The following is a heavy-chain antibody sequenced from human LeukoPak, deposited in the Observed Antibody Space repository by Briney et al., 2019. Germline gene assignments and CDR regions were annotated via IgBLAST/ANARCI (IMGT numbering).Heavy chain of an antibody. CDR1: GFTFSSYA. CDR3: AREDRGSSSSERRYYYYYMDV. D-gene: IGHD6-6*01. V-gene: IGHV3-30*04. Sequence: GGSLRLSCAASGFTFSSYAMHWVRQAPGKGLEWVAVISYDGSNKYYADSVKGRFTISRDNSKNTLYLQMNSLRAEDTAVYYCAREDRGSSSSERRYYYYYMDVWGKGTTVTVSS. CDR2: ISYDGSNK. J-gene: IGHJ6*03.